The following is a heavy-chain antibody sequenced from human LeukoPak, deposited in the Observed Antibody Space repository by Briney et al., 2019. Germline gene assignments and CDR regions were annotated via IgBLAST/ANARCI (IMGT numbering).Heavy chain of an antibody. D-gene: IGHD2-15*01. J-gene: IGHJ3*02. CDR1: GFTFSSYA. V-gene: IGHV3-23*01. CDR2: ISGSGGST. CDR3: ARQDYCSGGSCYFDAFDI. Sequence: GGSLRLSCAASGFTFSSYAMSWVRQAPGKGLEWVSAISGSGGSTYYADSVKGRFTISRDNAKNSLYLQMNSLRAEDTAVYYCARQDYCSGGSCYFDAFDIWGQGTMVTVSS.